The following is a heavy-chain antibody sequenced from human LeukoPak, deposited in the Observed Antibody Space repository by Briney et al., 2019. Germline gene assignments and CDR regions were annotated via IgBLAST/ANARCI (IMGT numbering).Heavy chain of an antibody. J-gene: IGHJ4*02. CDR1: GGSISSSSYY. CDR3: ARRSAAALFDY. CDR2: IYYSGST. V-gene: IGHV4-39*01. Sequence: PSETLSLTCTVSGGSISSSSYYWGWLRQPPGKGLEWIGSIYYSGSTYYNPSLKSRVTISVDTSKNQFSLKLSSVTAADTAVYYCARRSAAALFDYWGQGTLVTVSS. D-gene: IGHD6-13*01.